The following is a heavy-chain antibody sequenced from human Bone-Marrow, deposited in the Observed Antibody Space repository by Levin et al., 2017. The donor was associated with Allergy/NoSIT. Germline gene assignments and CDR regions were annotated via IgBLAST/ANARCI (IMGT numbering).Heavy chain of an antibody. J-gene: IGHJ4*02. Sequence: LSLTCAASGFTFSSYSMNWVRQAPGKGLEWVSSISSSSSYIYYADSVKGRFTISRDNAKNSLYLQMNSLRAEDTAVYYCARDLYYDSSGYYYALFDYWGQGTLVTVSS. CDR1: GFTFSSYS. V-gene: IGHV3-21*01. CDR3: ARDLYYDSSGYYYALFDY. CDR2: ISSSSSYI. D-gene: IGHD3-22*01.